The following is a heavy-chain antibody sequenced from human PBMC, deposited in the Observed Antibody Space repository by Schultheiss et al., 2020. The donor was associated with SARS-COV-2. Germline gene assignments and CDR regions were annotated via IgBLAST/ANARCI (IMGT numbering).Heavy chain of an antibody. D-gene: IGHD3-9*01. CDR2: VYSGGGT. V-gene: IGHV3-66*01. J-gene: IGHJ4*02. Sequence: GGSLRLSCAASGFIVSSNYMTWVRRAPGKGLEWVSVVYSGGGTYYADSVKGRFTISRDNSRNTVYLQMNSLRAEDTAVYYCARVGPVLRYFDWLMDYWGQGTLVTVAS. CDR3: ARVGPVLRYFDWLMDY. CDR1: GFIVSSNY.